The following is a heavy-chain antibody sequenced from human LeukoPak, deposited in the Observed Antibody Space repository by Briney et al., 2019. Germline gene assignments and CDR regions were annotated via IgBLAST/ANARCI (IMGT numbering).Heavy chain of an antibody. Sequence: ASVKVSCKPSGYTFTDYYIHWVRQAPGQGLEWMGGFDPEDGETIYAQKFQGRVTMTEDTSTDTAYMELNSLRSDDTAVYYCATDPGEIVPAAKGPRGDYCYGMDVWGQGTTVTVSS. D-gene: IGHD2-2*01. CDR1: GYTFTDYY. J-gene: IGHJ6*02. CDR2: FDPEDGET. V-gene: IGHV1-24*01. CDR3: ATDPGEIVPAAKGPRGDYCYGMDV.